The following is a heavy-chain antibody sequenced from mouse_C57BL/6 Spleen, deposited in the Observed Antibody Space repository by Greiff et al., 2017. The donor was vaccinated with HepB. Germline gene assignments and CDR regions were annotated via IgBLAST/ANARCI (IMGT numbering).Heavy chain of an antibody. CDR2: ISYDGSN. J-gene: IGHJ1*03. CDR3: ARDRDTTVVGDWYFDV. CDR1: GYSITSGYY. Sequence: EVKLLESGPGLVKPSQSLSLTCSVTGYSITSGYYWNWIRQFPGNKLEWMGYISYDGSNNYNPSLKNRISITRDTSKNQFFLKLNSVTTEDTATYYCARDRDTTVVGDWYFDVWGTGTTVTVSS. D-gene: IGHD1-1*01. V-gene: IGHV3-6*01.